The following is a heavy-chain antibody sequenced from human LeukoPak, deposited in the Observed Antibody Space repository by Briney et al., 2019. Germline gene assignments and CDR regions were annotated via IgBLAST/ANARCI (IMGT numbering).Heavy chain of an antibody. CDR1: GFTFSSYW. CDR2: IKLGGSEK. CDR3: ASAGRYCSSTSCLDAFDI. D-gene: IGHD2-2*01. V-gene: IGHV3-7*01. Sequence: GGSLRLSCAASGFTFSSYWMSWVRQAPGKGLEWVANIKLGGSEKYYVDSVKGRFTISRDNAKNSLYLQMNSLRAEDTAVYYCASAGRYCSSTSCLDAFDIWGQGTMVTVSS. J-gene: IGHJ3*02.